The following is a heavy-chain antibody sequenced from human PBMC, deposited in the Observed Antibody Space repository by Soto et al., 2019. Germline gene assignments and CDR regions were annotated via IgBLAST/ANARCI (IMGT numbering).Heavy chain of an antibody. Sequence: AAVKGSCTAAGYGSTSDDINWVRQATGQGLEGRGWMNHHSGNTGYAQKFQGRVTMTRNTSISTAYMELSSLRSEDTAVYYCARGTGSSGCYAPGYWGQGTLVTGFS. CDR2: MNHHSGNT. D-gene: IGHD3-22*01. V-gene: IGHV1-8*01. CDR3: ARGTGSSGCYAPGY. CDR1: GYGSTSDD. J-gene: IGHJ4*02.